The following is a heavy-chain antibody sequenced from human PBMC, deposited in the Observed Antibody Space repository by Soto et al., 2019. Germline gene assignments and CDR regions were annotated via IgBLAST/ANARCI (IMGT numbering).Heavy chain of an antibody. V-gene: IGHV1-8*01. CDR3: ARDYGGNLGYYYYGMDV. D-gene: IGHD4-17*01. Sequence: ASVKVSCKASGYTFTSYDINWVRQATGQGLEWMGWMNPNSGNTGYAQKFQGRVTMTRNTSISTAYMELSSLRSEDTAVYYCARDYGGNLGYYYYGMDVWGQGTTATV. J-gene: IGHJ6*02. CDR2: MNPNSGNT. CDR1: GYTFTSYD.